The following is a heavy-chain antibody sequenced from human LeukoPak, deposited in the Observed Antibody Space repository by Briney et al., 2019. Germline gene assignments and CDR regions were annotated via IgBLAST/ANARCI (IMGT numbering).Heavy chain of an antibody. CDR1: GGSLSGLY. V-gene: IGHV4-4*07. J-gene: IGHJ2*01. CDR2: IYTSGTT. Sequence: PETLSLTCTVSGGSLSGLYWTWVRQPAGKGLEWVARIYTSGTTHYNPSLTSRVTMSVDTSNIQSSLTLASVSAADTAVYYCARVFSYWDFDLWGRGTLVTVSS. CDR3: ARVFSYWDFDL.